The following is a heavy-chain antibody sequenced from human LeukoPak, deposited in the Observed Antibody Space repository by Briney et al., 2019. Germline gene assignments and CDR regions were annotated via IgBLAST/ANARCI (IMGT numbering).Heavy chain of an antibody. J-gene: IGHJ6*03. CDR2: IRYDGSNK. CDR1: GFTFSSYG. CDR3: ARDGGSSSWSNYYYYYMDV. D-gene: IGHD6-13*01. V-gene: IGHV3-30*02. Sequence: PGGSLRLSCAASGFTFSSYGMHWVRQTPGKGLEWVAFIRYDGSNKYYADSVKGRFTISRDNSKNTLYLQMNSLRAEDTAVYYCARDGGSSSWSNYYYYYMDVWGKGTTVTVSS.